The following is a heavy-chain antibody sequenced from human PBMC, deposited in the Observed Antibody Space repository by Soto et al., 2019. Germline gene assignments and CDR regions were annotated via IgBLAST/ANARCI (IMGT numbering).Heavy chain of an antibody. Sequence: ASVKVSCKASGYTFTSYGISWVRQAPGQGLEWMGWISAYNGNTNYAQKLQGRVTTTTDTSTSTAYMELRSLRSDDTAVYYCAREMGRSYYYDSSGSPLLNYFDYWGQGTLVTVSS. CDR3: AREMGRSYYYDSSGSPLLNYFDY. CDR2: ISAYNGNT. V-gene: IGHV1-18*04. CDR1: GYTFTSYG. D-gene: IGHD3-22*01. J-gene: IGHJ4*02.